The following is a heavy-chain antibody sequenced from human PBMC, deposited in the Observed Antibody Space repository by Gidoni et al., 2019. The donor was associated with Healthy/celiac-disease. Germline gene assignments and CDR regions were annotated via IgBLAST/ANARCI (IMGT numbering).Heavy chain of an antibody. D-gene: IGHD4-17*01. CDR3: ARDPVTTDPQKNNHFDY. CDR1: GFTFTSYY. CDR2: INPRDGST. V-gene: IGHV1-46*01. Sequence: QVQLVQSGAEVKKPGASVKVSCKASGFTFTSYYMHWVRQAPGQGLEWMVIINPRDGSTTYAQKFQGRVTMTRDTSTSTVYMELSSLRSEDTAIYYCARDPVTTDPQKNNHFDYWGQGTLVTVSS. J-gene: IGHJ4*02.